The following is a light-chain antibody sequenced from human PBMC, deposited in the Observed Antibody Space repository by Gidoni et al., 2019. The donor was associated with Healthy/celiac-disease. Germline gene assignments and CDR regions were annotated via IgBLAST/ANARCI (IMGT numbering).Light chain of an antibody. CDR2: DVS. J-gene: IGKJ4*01. Sequence: AIPLTQPPSPLSASVGDTVTITCRASQVITNNLAWYQQKPGKAPDLLIFDVSNLQSGVPTRFSGSVSGTDFTLTVTGLQPEDFATYYCQHYNNYSPTFGEGTEVEIK. CDR3: QHYNNYSPT. V-gene: IGKV1D-13*01. CDR1: QVITNN.